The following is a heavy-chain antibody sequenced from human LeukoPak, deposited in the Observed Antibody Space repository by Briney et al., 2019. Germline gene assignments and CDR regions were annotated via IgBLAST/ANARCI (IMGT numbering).Heavy chain of an antibody. Sequence: GGSLRLSCAASGFTFSGYSMNWVRQAPGKGLEWVSSISSSSSYIYYGDSVKGRFTISRDNAKNSLYLQLNSLRAEDTAVYYCARDTGYFDYWGQGTLVTVST. V-gene: IGHV3-21*01. J-gene: IGHJ4*02. D-gene: IGHD4-17*01. CDR2: ISSSSSYI. CDR1: GFTFSGYS. CDR3: ARDTGYFDY.